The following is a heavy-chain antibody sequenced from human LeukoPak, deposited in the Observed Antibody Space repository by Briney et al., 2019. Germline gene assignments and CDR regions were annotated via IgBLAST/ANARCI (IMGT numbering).Heavy chain of an antibody. J-gene: IGHJ6*03. V-gene: IGHV5-51*01. CDR3: ARLASVSWGIYPRYMDV. CDR1: GNSFTTQW. Sequence: GESLKISCKGSGNSFTTQWIGWVRQQPGKGLEWMGIIYVGDSDTRYSPAFQGQVTISADKSISTAYLQWSSLKASDTAMYYCARLASVSWGIYPRYMDVWGKGTTVTVSS. D-gene: IGHD3-16*01. CDR2: IYVGDSDT.